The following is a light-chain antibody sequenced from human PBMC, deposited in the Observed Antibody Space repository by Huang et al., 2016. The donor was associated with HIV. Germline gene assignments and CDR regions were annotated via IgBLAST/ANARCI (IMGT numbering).Light chain of an antibody. V-gene: IGKV1-39*01. J-gene: IGKJ1*01. Sequence: DIQMTQSPSSLSASVGDRVTITCRASQSISNYLNWYQQKPGQAPKLLIYAASSLQSGVPSRFRGSGSGTDFTLTISSLQPEDFATYYCQQSYSTPWTFGQGTKVEIK. CDR1: QSISNY. CDR3: QQSYSTPWT. CDR2: AAS.